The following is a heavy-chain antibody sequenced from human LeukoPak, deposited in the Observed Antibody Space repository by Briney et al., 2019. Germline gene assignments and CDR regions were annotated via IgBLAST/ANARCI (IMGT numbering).Heavy chain of an antibody. V-gene: IGHV3-9*01. CDR3: AKDVYSGYEHYLDY. Sequence: GGSLRLSCALSGFTFYDYAMHCVRQAPGKGLEWVSGISWNSGSIGYADSVKDRFTISRDNAKNSLYLQMNSLRAEDTALYYCAKDVYSGYEHYLDYWGQGTLVTVSS. CDR2: ISWNSGSI. CDR1: GFTFYDYA. D-gene: IGHD5-12*01. J-gene: IGHJ4*02.